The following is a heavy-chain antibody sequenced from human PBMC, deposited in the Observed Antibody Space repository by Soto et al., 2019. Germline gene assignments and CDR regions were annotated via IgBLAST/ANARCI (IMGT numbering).Heavy chain of an antibody. CDR2: ISYSGTT. D-gene: IGHD6-6*01. J-gene: IGHJ4*02. CDR1: GGSISNYY. CDR3: ARHGRAGYSTSSLSR. Sequence: QVQLQESGPGLVKPSETLSLTCTVSGGSISNYYWSWIRQPPGKGLEWIGYISYSGTTNYNPSLKRRVTISVDTSNNQFSLNLSSVTAADTAVYYCARHGRAGYSTSSLSRWGQGTLVTVSS. V-gene: IGHV4-59*08.